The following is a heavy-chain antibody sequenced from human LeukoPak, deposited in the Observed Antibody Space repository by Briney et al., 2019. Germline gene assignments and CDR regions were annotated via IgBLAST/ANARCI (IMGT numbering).Heavy chain of an antibody. V-gene: IGHV4-59*01. Sequence: KASETLSLTCTVSGGSISSYYWSWIRQPPGKGLEWIGYIYYSGSTNYNPSLKSRVTISVDTSKNQFSLKLSSVTAADTAVYYCARYCSGGSCYPRGSFDYWGQGTLVTVSS. CDR2: IYYSGST. CDR1: GGSISSYY. J-gene: IGHJ4*02. CDR3: ARYCSGGSCYPRGSFDY. D-gene: IGHD2-15*01.